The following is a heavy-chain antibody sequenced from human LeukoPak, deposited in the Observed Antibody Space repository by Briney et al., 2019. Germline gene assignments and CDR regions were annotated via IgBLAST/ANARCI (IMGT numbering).Heavy chain of an antibody. Sequence: ASVKVSSTASGYTFTSYAMHWVRQAPGQRLEWMGWINAGNGNTKYSQEFQGRVTITRDTSASTAYMEPSSLRSEDMAVYYCARATMIPPYYMDVWGKGTTVTVSS. D-gene: IGHD3-22*01. V-gene: IGHV1-3*03. J-gene: IGHJ6*03. CDR3: ARATMIPPYYMDV. CDR1: GYTFTSYA. CDR2: INAGNGNT.